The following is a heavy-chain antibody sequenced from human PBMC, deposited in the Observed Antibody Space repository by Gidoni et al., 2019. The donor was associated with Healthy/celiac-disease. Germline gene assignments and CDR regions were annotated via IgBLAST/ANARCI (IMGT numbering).Heavy chain of an antibody. CDR1: GGTFSSYA. V-gene: IGHV1-69*09. CDR3: ARDGRWFGEQDSDYYYYYGMDV. J-gene: IGHJ6*02. Sequence: QVQLVQSGAEVKKPGSSVKVSCKASGGTFSSYAISWVRQAPGQGLEWMGRIIPILGIANYAKKFQGRVTITADKSTSTAYRELSSLRSEDTAVYYCARDGRWFGEQDSDYYYYYGMDVGGQGTTVTVSS. D-gene: IGHD3-10*01. CDR2: IIPILGIA.